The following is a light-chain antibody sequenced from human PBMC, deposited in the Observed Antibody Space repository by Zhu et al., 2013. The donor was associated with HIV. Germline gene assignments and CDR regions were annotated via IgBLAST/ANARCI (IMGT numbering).Light chain of an antibody. CDR1: QSISSY. CDR2: AAS. CDR3: QQSHSIPLT. J-gene: IGKJ4*01. Sequence: DIQMTQSPSSLSASVGDTVTITCRASQSISSYLNWYQQKPRKAPKLLIYAASSLQSGVPSRFSGSGSGTVFTLTISSLQPEDFATYYCQQSHSIPLTFAGGTKVEIK. V-gene: IGKV1-39*01.